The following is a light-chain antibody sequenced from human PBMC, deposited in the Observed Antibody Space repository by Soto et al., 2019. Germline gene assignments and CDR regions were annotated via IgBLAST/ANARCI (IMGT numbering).Light chain of an antibody. Sequence: EIVLTQSPGTPSLSPGERATLSCRASQSVSSSYLAWYQQKPGQPPRVLIFGASSRATGIPDRFSGSGSGTSFTLTISRLAPEDFAVYYCQQYGSSSITFGQGTRLEIK. CDR2: GAS. J-gene: IGKJ5*01. CDR3: QQYGSSSIT. CDR1: QSVSSSY. V-gene: IGKV3-20*01.